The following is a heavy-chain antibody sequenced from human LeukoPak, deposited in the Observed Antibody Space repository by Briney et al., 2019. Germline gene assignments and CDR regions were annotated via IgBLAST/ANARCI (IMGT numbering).Heavy chain of an antibody. CDR2: MKPNSGYT. D-gene: IGHD3-10*01. CDR3: ASSGSGNFDY. CDR1: GYTFTSYD. J-gene: IGHJ4*02. V-gene: IGHV1-8*01. Sequence: GASVKVSCKASGYTFTSYDLNWVRQSTGQGLEWMGWMKPNSGYTGYSQKFQGRVTMTRNTSISTAYMELSSLRSEDTAVYYCASSGSGNFDYWGQGTLVTVSS.